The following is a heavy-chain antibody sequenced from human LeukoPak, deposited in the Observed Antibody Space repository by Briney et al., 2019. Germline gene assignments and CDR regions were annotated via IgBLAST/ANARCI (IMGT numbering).Heavy chain of an antibody. CDR3: ARGPQNCGGDCYSFDY. V-gene: IGHV4-59*01. J-gene: IGHJ4*02. CDR2: VYDNGRTNYSGRT. Sequence: SETLSLTCGVSGGSMSDSYWSWIRQPPGKGLEWIGFVYDNGRTNYSGRTNYNPSLAGRVTMSMDTSKNQFSLKMSSVTAADTAVYYCARGPQNCGGDCYSFDYWGQGTLVTVSS. D-gene: IGHD2-21*02. CDR1: GGSMSDSY.